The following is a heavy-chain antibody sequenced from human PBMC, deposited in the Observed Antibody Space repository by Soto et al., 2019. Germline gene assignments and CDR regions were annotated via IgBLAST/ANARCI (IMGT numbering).Heavy chain of an antibody. J-gene: IGHJ6*03. Sequence: ASVKVSCKASGYTFTSYGISWVRQAPGQGLEWMGWISAYNGNTNYAQKLQGRVTMTTDTSTSTAYMELRSLRSDDTAVYYCARGERDEPQGYYMDVWGKGTTVTVSS. D-gene: IGHD1-26*01. V-gene: IGHV1-18*01. CDR3: ARGERDEPQGYYMDV. CDR2: ISAYNGNT. CDR1: GYTFTSYG.